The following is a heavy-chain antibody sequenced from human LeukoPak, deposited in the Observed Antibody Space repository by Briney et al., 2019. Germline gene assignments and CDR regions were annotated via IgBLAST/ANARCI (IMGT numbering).Heavy chain of an antibody. J-gene: IGHJ4*02. CDR3: AKASWVSSTDAVR. Sequence: GGSLRLSCAASGLSFSTFAMSWVRQGPAPGLEWVSSNRGNGETFYADSVKGRFTLSSDSSRNTVYFQLNNLRVEDTAIYYCAKASWVSSTDAVRWGQGTLVTVSS. CDR2: NRGNGET. V-gene: IGHV3-23*01. D-gene: IGHD3-16*01. CDR1: GLSFSTFA.